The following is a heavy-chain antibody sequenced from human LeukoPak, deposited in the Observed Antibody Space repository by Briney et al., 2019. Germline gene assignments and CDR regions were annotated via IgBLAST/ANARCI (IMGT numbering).Heavy chain of an antibody. CDR2: INPNSGGT. CDR3: ARKWGVGGIQLWDAFDI. V-gene: IGHV1-2*02. Sequence: ASVKLFCKACGHTFTGYYMHWVRQAPGQGLEGMEWINPNSGGTNYAQKFQGRLTMTRDTSISTAYMDLSPLRDEGTGACNCARKWGVGGIQLWDAFDIWGQGTMVTVSS. CDR1: GHTFTGYY. J-gene: IGHJ3*02. D-gene: IGHD5-18*01.